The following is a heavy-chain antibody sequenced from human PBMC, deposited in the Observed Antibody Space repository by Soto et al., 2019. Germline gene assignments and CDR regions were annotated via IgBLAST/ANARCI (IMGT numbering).Heavy chain of an antibody. CDR2: VSGRGGST. D-gene: IGHD4-17*01. V-gene: IGHV3-23*01. CDR1: GFAFNHYA. CDR3: AKDSTVTTSLYFYYYGFDV. J-gene: IGHJ6*02. Sequence: GGSLRLSCSASGFAFNHYAMSWVRQAPGKGLEWVSAVSGRGGSTKYADSVKGRFVISRDNSNSMLFLQMDSLRGEDTAVYYCAKDSTVTTSLYFYYYGFDVWGQGTTVTVSS.